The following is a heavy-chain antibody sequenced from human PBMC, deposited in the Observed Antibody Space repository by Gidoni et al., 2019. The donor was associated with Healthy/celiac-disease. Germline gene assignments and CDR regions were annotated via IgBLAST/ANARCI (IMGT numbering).Heavy chain of an antibody. Sequence: QVQLQESGPGLVKPSETLSLTCTVSGGPISSYYWSWIRQPPGKGLEWIGYIYYSGSTNYNPSLKSRVTISVDTSKNQFSLKLSSVTAADTAVYYCARESDGLRASDIWGQGTMVTVSS. D-gene: IGHD2-15*01. V-gene: IGHV4-59*01. CDR2: IYYSGST. CDR1: GGPISSYY. CDR3: ARESDGLRASDI. J-gene: IGHJ3*02.